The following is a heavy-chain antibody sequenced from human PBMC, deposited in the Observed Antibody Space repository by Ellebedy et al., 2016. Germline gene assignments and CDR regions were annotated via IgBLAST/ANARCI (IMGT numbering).Heavy chain of an antibody. Sequence: ASVKVSCKASGYTFTSYDINWVRQATGQGLEWMGWMNPNSGNTGYAQKFQGRVTMTRNTSISTAYMELSSLRSEDTAVYYCARGRRLVKGYYDSSGYLRGSDYWGQGTLVTVSS. D-gene: IGHD3-22*01. J-gene: IGHJ4*02. CDR2: MNPNSGNT. V-gene: IGHV1-8*01. CDR3: ARGRRLVKGYYDSSGYLRGSDY. CDR1: GYTFTSYD.